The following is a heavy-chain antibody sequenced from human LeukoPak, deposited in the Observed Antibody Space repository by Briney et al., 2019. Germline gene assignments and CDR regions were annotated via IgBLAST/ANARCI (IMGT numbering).Heavy chain of an antibody. Sequence: PSETLSLTCAVYGGSFRTYYWSWIRQPAGKGLEWIGRIYSSGSTNYNPSLKSRVTMSVDTSKNQFSLKLTSVTAADTAVYYCARGLSGSYINWFDPWGQGTLVTVSS. D-gene: IGHD1-26*01. CDR1: GGSFRTYY. V-gene: IGHV4-59*10. CDR2: IYSSGST. CDR3: ARGLSGSYINWFDP. J-gene: IGHJ5*02.